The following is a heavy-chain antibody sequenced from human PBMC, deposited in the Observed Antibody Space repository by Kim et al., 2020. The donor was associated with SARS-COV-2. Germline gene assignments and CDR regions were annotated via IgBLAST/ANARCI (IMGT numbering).Heavy chain of an antibody. J-gene: IGHJ6*02. Sequence: GESLKISCKGSGYSFTSYWISWVRQMPGKGLEWMGRIDPSDSYTNYSPSFQGHVTISADKSISTAYLQWSSLKASDTAMYYCARHDLPRGYSGYDAPDHPYYYYGMDVWGQGTTVTVSS. CDR3: ARHDLPRGYSGYDAPDHPYYYYGMDV. V-gene: IGHV5-10-1*01. CDR2: IDPSDSYT. CDR1: GYSFTSYW. D-gene: IGHD5-12*01.